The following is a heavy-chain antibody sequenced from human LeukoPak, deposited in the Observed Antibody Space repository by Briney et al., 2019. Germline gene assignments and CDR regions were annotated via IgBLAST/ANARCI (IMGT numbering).Heavy chain of an antibody. J-gene: IGHJ4*02. Sequence: TGGSLRLSCAASGFTFSSYWMSWVRQAPGKGLAWVANIKQDGSEKYYVDSVKGRFTISRDNAKNSLYLQMNSLRAEDTAVCYCARGKQWLVWFFDYWGQGTLVTVSS. CDR2: IKQDGSEK. CDR3: ARGKQWLVWFFDY. V-gene: IGHV3-7*01. CDR1: GFTFSSYW. D-gene: IGHD6-19*01.